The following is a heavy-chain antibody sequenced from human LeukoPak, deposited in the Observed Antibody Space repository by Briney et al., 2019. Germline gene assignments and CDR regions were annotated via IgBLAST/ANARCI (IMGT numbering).Heavy chain of an antibody. D-gene: IGHD6-6*01. V-gene: IGHV1-2*02. CDR2: IGPNSGGT. J-gene: IGHJ5*02. CDR3: ARSNIAVRRGDNWFDP. Sequence: ASVKVSCKASGYTFSDYYMHWVRQAPGQGLEWMGWIGPNSGGTNFAQKFQGRVTMTRDTSISTAYMELSRLISDDTAVYYCARSNIAVRRGDNWFDPWGQGTLVTVSS. CDR1: GYTFSDYY.